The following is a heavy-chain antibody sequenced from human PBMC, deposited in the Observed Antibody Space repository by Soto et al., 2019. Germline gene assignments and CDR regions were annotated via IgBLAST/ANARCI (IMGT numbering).Heavy chain of an antibody. D-gene: IGHD2-15*01. CDR3: ARGLGYCNVGSCSGPFDM. CDR2: ISGSSSYI. Sequence: EVQLVESGGGLVKPGGSLRLSCTASGLSFSSDSMNWVRQAPGKGLEWVSSISGSSSYIYYADSVKGRFTISRDNAKNSVYLQMNSLRAEDTAVYYCARGLGYCNVGSCSGPFDMWGQGTMVTVSS. V-gene: IGHV3-21*01. J-gene: IGHJ3*02. CDR1: GLSFSSDS.